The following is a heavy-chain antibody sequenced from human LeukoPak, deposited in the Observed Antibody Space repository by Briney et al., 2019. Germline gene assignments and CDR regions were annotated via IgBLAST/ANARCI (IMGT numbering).Heavy chain of an antibody. Sequence: PGGSLRLSCAASGFTFSSYAMSWVRQAPGKGLEWVAVISYDGSNKYYADSVKGRFTISRDNSKNTLYLQMNSLRAEDTAVYYCARDRDAYCSSTSCYLFDYWGQGTLVTVSS. D-gene: IGHD2-2*01. J-gene: IGHJ4*02. V-gene: IGHV3-30-3*01. CDR3: ARDRDAYCSSTSCYLFDY. CDR2: ISYDGSNK. CDR1: GFTFSSYA.